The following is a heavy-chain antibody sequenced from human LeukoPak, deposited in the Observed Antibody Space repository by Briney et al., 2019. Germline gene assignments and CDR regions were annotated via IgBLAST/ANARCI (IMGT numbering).Heavy chain of an antibody. D-gene: IGHD3-22*01. CDR2: ISGSSSYI. CDR3: AREGLIVVIAMDV. CDR1: GFTLSSYT. V-gene: IGHV3-21*01. J-gene: IGHJ6*03. Sequence: GGSLRLSCAASGFTLSSYTMNWVRQAPGTGLEWVSSISGSSSYISYADSVKGRFTVSRDNAKNSLYLQMNSLRAEDTAVYYCAREGLIVVIAMDVWGKGTTVTVSS.